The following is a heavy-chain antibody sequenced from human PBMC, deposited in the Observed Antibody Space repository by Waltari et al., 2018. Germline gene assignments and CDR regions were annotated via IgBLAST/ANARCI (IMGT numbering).Heavy chain of an antibody. CDR1: GGSFSGYY. CDR3: VRLDGDYGLYFDY. D-gene: IGHD4-17*01. J-gene: IGHJ4*02. V-gene: IGHV4-34*01. CDR2: INHSGST. Sequence: QVQLQQWGAGLLKPSETLSLTCAVYGGSFSGYYWSWIRQPPGKGLEWIGEINHSGSTNYNPSLKRRVTMSVDTSKNQFSLKLSSVTAADTAVYYCVRLDGDYGLYFDYWGQGTLVTVSS.